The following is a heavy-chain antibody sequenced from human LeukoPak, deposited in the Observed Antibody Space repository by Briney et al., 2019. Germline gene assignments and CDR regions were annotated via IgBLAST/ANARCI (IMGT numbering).Heavy chain of an antibody. CDR3: ARDGPRAYFQH. V-gene: IGHV1-18*01. CDR1: GYTFTSYG. CDR2: INTYNGHT. J-gene: IGHJ1*01. D-gene: IGHD1-14*01. Sequence: GASVKVSCNTSGYTFTSYGISWVRQAPGQGLEYMGWINTYNGHTNYAQKLQGRVTVTTDTSTSTAYLELRSLRSDDTAVYYCARDGPRAYFQHWGQGTLITVSS.